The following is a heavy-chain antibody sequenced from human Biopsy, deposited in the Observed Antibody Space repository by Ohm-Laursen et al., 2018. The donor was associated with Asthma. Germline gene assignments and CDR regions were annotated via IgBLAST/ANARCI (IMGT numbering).Heavy chain of an antibody. CDR1: GYIFTSHA. J-gene: IGHJ6*02. CDR3: ARGLLGMDV. Sequence: SVKVSCKVSGYIFTSHAMNWVRQAPGQGLEWMGRINTNTGNPTYAQGFTGRFVFSLDTSVSTAYLQISSLKADDTAVYYCARGLLGMDVWGQGTTVTVSS. D-gene: IGHD2-15*01. CDR2: INTNTGNP. V-gene: IGHV7-4-1*02.